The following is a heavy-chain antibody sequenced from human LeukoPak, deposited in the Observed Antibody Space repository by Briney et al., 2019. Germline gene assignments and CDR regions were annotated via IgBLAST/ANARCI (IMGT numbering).Heavy chain of an antibody. CDR1: GFRFCRYW. J-gene: IGHJ4*03. V-gene: IGHV3-7*01. Sequence: GRCLRLSCAASGFRFCRYWMSCVRQAPGKWLEWVASINQGESMIWYVDSVKRRFTISRDNANHLLFLQMNYMRVEDTAVYYCAKLLRDVTIYDFWGHGDLVTVSS. D-gene: IGHD3-10*01. CDR3: AKLLRDVTIYDF. CDR2: INQGESMI.